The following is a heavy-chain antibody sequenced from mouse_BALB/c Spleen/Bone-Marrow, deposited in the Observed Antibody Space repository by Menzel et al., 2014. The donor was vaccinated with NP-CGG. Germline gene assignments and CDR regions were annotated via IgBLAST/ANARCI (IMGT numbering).Heavy chain of an antibody. J-gene: IGHJ1*01. CDR1: GLSLSSVA. D-gene: IGHD2-13*01. Sequence: EESGGRLVTPGTPLTLTCTVSGLSLSSVAVIWVRQAPGKRLEYIGFINTGGSTYYASWAKGRFTISKTSSTTVDLKMTSLTTEDTATYFCARDYDDYGDGDAFDPWGPGTLVTVSS. CDR3: ARDYDDYGDGDAFDP. CDR2: INTGGST. V-gene: IGHV5-6-5*01.